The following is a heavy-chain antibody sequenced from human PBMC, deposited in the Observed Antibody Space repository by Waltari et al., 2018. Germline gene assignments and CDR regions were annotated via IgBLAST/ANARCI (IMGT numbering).Heavy chain of an antibody. CDR3: ARVRSDDFWSGYYPCDP. CDR2: IYYSGST. J-gene: IGHJ5*02. CDR1: GGSISSYY. V-gene: IGHV4-59*01. D-gene: IGHD3-3*01. Sequence: QVQLQESGPGLVKPSETLSLTCTVSGGSISSYYWSWIRQPPGKGLEWIGYIYYSGSTNYNPSLKSRVTISVDTSKNQFSLKLSSVTAADTAVYYCARVRSDDFWSGYYPCDPWGQGTLVTVSS.